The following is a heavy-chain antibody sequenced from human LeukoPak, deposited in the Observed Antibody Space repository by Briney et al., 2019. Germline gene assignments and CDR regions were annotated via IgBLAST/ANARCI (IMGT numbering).Heavy chain of an antibody. CDR2: IYYSGST. V-gene: IGHV4-61*05. D-gene: IGHD3-22*01. J-gene: IGHJ4*02. Sequence: SETLSLTCTVSGGSISSSSYYWGWIRQPPGKGLEWIGYIYYSGSTNYNPSLKSRVTISVETSKNQFSLKLSSVTAADTAVYYCARVTGYMIEDFFDYWGQGTLVTVSS. CDR3: ARVTGYMIEDFFDY. CDR1: GGSISSSSYY.